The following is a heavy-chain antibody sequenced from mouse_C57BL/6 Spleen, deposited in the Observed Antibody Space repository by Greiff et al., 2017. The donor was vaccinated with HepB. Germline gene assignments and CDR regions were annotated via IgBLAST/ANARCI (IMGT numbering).Heavy chain of an antibody. V-gene: IGHV1-50*01. J-gene: IGHJ3*01. CDR1: GYTFTSYW. CDR3: ASIYCYGRSPSGFAY. CDR2: IDPSDSYT. D-gene: IGHD1-1*01. Sequence: VQLQQPGAELVKPGASVKLSCKASGYTFTSYWMQWVKQRPGQGLEWIGEIDPSDSYTNYNQKFKGKATLTVDTSSSTAYMQLSSLTSEDSAVYYCASIYCYGRSPSGFAYWGQGTLVTVSA.